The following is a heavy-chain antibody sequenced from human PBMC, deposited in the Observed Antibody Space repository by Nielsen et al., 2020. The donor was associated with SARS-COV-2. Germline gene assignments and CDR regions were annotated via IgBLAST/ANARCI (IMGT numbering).Heavy chain of an antibody. CDR3: ARKTYKGFDI. D-gene: IGHD5-24*01. V-gene: IGHV3-48*04. J-gene: IGHJ3*02. CDR1: GFSFSSYS. Sequence: GESLKISCAASGFSFSSYSMHWVRQAPGKGLEWVSYISSTVSTTYYADSVKGRFTVSRDNSNSTLFLQMNSLGADDTALYYCARKTYKGFDIWGQGTMVTVSS. CDR2: ISSTVSTT.